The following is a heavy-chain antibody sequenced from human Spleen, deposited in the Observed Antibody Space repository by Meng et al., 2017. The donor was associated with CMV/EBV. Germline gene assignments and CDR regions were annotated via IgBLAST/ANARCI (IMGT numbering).Heavy chain of an antibody. V-gene: IGHV3-30-3*01. CDR1: GFTFSSYA. Sequence: GESLKISCAASGFTFSSYAMHWVRQAPGKGLEWVAVISYDGSNKYYADAVKGRFTISRDNSKNPLYLQMNSLRAEDTSVYYCARVHPGGGCFDYWGQGTLVTVSS. CDR2: ISYDGSNK. J-gene: IGHJ4*02. CDR3: ARVHPGGGCFDY. D-gene: IGHD3-16*01.